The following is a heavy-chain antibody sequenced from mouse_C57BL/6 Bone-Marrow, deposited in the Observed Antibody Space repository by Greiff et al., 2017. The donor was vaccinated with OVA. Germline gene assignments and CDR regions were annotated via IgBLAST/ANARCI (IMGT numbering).Heavy chain of an antibody. CDR2: IDPENGDT. Sequence: EVQLQQSGAELVRPGASVKLSCTASGFNIKDDYMHWVKQRPEQGLEWIGWIDPENGDTEYASKFQGKATITADTSSNTAYLQLSSLTSEDTAVYYCTRTVVDFDYWGQGTTLTVSS. CDR1: GFNIKDDY. CDR3: TRTVVDFDY. J-gene: IGHJ2*01. D-gene: IGHD1-1*01. V-gene: IGHV14-4*01.